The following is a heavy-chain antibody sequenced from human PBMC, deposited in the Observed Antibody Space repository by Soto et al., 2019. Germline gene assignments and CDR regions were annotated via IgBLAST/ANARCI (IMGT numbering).Heavy chain of an antibody. CDR2: INDICNI. Sequence: QVQLQQWGAGLLKPSETLSLTCAVYGGSFSGYQWSWIRQTPGKGLECIGEINDICNINFNPSLKSRVTILLDTPKKQISLKLSSVTAADSAVYYCARGLILWFGDLSRRGGYYYYMDVWGKGTTVTVSS. CDR3: ARGLILWFGDLSRRGGYYYYMDV. D-gene: IGHD3-10*01. CDR1: GGSFSGYQ. V-gene: IGHV4-34*01. J-gene: IGHJ6*03.